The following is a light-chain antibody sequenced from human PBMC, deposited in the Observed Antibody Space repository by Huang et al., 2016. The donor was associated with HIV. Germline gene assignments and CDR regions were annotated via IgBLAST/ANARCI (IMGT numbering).Light chain of an antibody. CDR2: TAS. Sequence: DIQMTQSPSSLSAFVGDRVTITCRASQNIDTYLNWYQQKRGKAPKLLIYTASSLESGVPSRFSGSGSGTDFTRTISSLQPEDSATYYCQQSYSTLFTFGPGTKVDIK. CDR1: QNIDTY. V-gene: IGKV1-39*01. J-gene: IGKJ3*01. CDR3: QQSYSTLFT.